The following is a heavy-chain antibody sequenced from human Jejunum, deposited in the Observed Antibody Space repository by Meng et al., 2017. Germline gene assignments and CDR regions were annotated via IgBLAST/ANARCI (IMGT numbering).Heavy chain of an antibody. D-gene: IGHD3-22*01. Sequence: SETLSLTCTVSGGIISSNYCSWIRQPAGKGLEWIGRIYDSGSTNYNPSLKSRVTMSVDTSKNQLSLKMSSVTAADTAVYYCARDSRNYYDSTGYRYFDYWGQGTLVTVSS. CDR2: IYDSGST. V-gene: IGHV4-4*07. CDR1: GGIISSNY. CDR3: ARDSRNYYDSTGYRYFDY. J-gene: IGHJ4*01.